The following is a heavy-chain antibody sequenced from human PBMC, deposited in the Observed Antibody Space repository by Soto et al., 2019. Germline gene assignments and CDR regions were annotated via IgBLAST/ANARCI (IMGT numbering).Heavy chain of an antibody. Sequence: GGSLRLSCAASGFTFSSYAMGWVRQAPGKGLEWVSAISGSGGSTYYADSVKGRFTISRDNSKNTLYPQMNSLRAEDTAVYYCAKSLVAARPGVQDAFDIWGQGTMVTVSS. CDR3: AKSLVAARPGVQDAFDI. V-gene: IGHV3-23*01. D-gene: IGHD6-6*01. J-gene: IGHJ3*02. CDR1: GFTFSSYA. CDR2: ISGSGGST.